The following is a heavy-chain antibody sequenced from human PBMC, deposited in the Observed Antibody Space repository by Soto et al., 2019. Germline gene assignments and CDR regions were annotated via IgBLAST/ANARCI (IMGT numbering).Heavy chain of an antibody. V-gene: IGHV4-30-4*01. D-gene: IGHD3-22*01. Sequence: SETLSLTCNVSGGSISTADYYWSWIRPPPGKGLEWIGYIYYRGSTYYNPSLESRVAISIDTSKNQFSLNLTSVTAADTAVYYCVSDYDSGGYIGYWGQGTLVTVSS. J-gene: IGHJ4*02. CDR1: GGSISTADYY. CDR2: IYYRGST. CDR3: VSDYDSGGYIGY.